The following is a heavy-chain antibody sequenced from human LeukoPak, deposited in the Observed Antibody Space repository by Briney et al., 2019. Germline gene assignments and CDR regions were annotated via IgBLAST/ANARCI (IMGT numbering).Heavy chain of an antibody. V-gene: IGHV3-7*01. J-gene: IGHJ4*02. CDR3: ARGGYYYDSSGYNGF. CDR2: IKQDGSEK. D-gene: IGHD3-22*01. CDR1: GFTLSSYA. Sequence: GGSLRLSCAASGFTLSSYAMSWVRQAPGKGLEWVANIKQDGSEKYYVDSVKGRFTISRDNAKNSLYLQMNSLRAEDTAVYYCARGGYYYDSSGYNGFWGQGTLVTVSS.